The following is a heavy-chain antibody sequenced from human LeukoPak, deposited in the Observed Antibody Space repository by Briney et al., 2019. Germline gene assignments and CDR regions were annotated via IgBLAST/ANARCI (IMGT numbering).Heavy chain of an antibody. CDR1: GYTFTSYG. J-gene: IGHJ6*03. CDR2: ISAYNGNT. D-gene: IGHD1-26*01. Sequence: ASVEVSCKASGYTFTSYGISWVRQAPGQGLEWMGWISAYNGNTNYAQKLQGRVTMTTDTSTSTAYMELRSLRSDDTAVYYCARVWTPMFSGSYYAYYYMDVWGKGTTVTVSS. CDR3: ARVWTPMFSGSYYAYYYMDV. V-gene: IGHV1-18*01.